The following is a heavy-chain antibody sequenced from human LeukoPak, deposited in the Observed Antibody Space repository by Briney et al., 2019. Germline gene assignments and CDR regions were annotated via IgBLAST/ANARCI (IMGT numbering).Heavy chain of an antibody. D-gene: IGHD3-16*01. CDR1: GFSFSSHE. Sequence: QAGGSLRLSCAASGFSFSSHEMNWVRQAPGKGLEWVSYISRTGTYTYYSDSVKGRFTISRDNTRNSVFLQMESLRAEDTALYYCARDVMTATDTAFWGQGTLVTVSS. CDR3: ARDVMTATDTAF. J-gene: IGHJ4*02. V-gene: IGHV3-48*03. CDR2: ISRTGTYT.